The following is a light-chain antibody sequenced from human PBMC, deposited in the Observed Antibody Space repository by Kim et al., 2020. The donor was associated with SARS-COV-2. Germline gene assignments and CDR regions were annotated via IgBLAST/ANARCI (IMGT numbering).Light chain of an antibody. CDR1: QDISNY. CDR2: DAS. Sequence: DIQMTQSPSSLSASVGDRVTITCQASQDISNYLNWYQQKPGKAPKLLAPKLLIYDASNLEIGVPSRFSGSGSGTDFTFTISSLQPEDIATYYCQQYVNLPVTFGQGTKLEI. V-gene: IGKV1-33*01. J-gene: IGKJ2*01. CDR3: QQYVNLPVT.